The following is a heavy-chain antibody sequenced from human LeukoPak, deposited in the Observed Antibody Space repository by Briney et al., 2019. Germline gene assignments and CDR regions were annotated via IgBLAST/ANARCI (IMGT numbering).Heavy chain of an antibody. J-gene: IGHJ4*02. CDR1: GYSFTSYW. V-gene: IGHV5-51*01. Sequence: GESLKISCKGSGYSFTSYWIGWVRQMPGKGLEWMGIIYPGDSDTRYSPSFQGQVTISADKSISTPYLQWSSLKASATAMYSCARVAQLGTFDYWGQGTLVTVSP. CDR3: ARVAQLGTFDY. CDR2: IYPGDSDT. D-gene: IGHD6-6*01.